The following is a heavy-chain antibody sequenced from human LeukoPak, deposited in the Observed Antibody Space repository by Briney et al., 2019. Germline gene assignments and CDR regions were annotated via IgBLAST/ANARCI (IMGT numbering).Heavy chain of an antibody. CDR3: ETQAAAGFIDY. D-gene: IGHD6-13*01. Sequence: GASVKVSCKASGYTFTGYYMHWVRQAPGQGLEWMGRINPNSGGTNYAQKFQGRVTMTRDTSISTAYMELSRLRSDDTAVYYCETQAAAGFIDYWGQGTLVTVSS. CDR1: GYTFTGYY. J-gene: IGHJ4*02. CDR2: INPNSGGT. V-gene: IGHV1-2*06.